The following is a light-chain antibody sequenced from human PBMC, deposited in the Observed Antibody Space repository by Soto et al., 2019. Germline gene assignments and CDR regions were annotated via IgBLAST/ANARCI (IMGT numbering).Light chain of an antibody. CDR3: SSYTTSGTYV. V-gene: IGLV2-14*01. CDR2: EVS. CDR1: SSDVGGYNY. Sequence: QSVLTQPASVSGSPGQSITISCTGTSSDVGGYNYVSWYQQHPGKAPKLMISEVSHRPSGVSTRFSGSKSGNTASLTISGLQAEDEADYYCSSYTTSGTYVFGAGTKVTVL. J-gene: IGLJ1*01.